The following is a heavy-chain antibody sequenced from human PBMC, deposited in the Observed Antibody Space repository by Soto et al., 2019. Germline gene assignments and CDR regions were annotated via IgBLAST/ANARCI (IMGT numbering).Heavy chain of an antibody. Sequence: SVLVSCKNFGYAFPHYVINWVRQAPGHGLEWMGFSTHNGNTNYAQNFQGRVVLTTDTSTSTADMEVTSLRSDATAVYYCARSGEHPLDYWG. CDR2: STHNGNT. J-gene: IGHJ4*01. D-gene: IGHD1-26*01. CDR3: ARSGEHPLDY. CDR1: GYAFPHYV. V-gene: IGHV1-18*01.